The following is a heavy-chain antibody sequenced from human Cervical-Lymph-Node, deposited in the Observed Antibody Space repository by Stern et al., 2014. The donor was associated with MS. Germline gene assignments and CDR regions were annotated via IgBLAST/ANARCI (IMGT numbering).Heavy chain of an antibody. J-gene: IGHJ5*02. V-gene: IGHV4-61*02. CDR1: GGYISSSGYY. CDR3: ATTRWDLFTWNWFDP. D-gene: IGHD1-26*01. Sequence: VQLVQSGPGLVKPSQTLSLTCTVSGGYISSSGYYWSWIRQPADKGLEWIGRIHDSGSTYYNPSLKSRVTISMDTAKTQISLKLPSVTAADTAVYYCATTRWDLFTWNWFDPWGQGTLVTVSS. CDR2: IHDSGST.